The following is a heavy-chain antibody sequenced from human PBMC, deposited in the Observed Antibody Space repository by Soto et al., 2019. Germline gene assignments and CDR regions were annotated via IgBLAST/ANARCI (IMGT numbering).Heavy chain of an antibody. CDR3: VKETSPGGLDN. CDR2: IYWNSDRR. D-gene: IGHD3-10*01. CDR1: GFTSNDYA. J-gene: IGHJ4*01. V-gene: IGHV3-9*02. Sequence: EMQLVESGGGLVQPGRSLRLSCTASGFTSNDYAMHWIRQAPGKGLEWVSGIYWNSDRRGYAGSVKGRFTISRDNARNSLYLQMDTLRAEDSALYYCVKETSPGGLDNWGHGTLVTVSS.